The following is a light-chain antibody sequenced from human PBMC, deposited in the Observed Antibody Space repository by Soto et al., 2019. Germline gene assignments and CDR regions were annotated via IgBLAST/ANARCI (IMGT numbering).Light chain of an antibody. CDR2: GAS. Sequence: EIVMTQSPATLSVSPGERATLSCRASQSVSSNLAWYQQKHGQAPRLLIYGASTRATGIPARFSGSGSGTEFTLIISSLQSEDFAVYYCHQYNTWPLEGFGPGTKVAIK. CDR3: HQYNTWPLEG. V-gene: IGKV3-15*01. CDR1: QSVSSN. J-gene: IGKJ3*01.